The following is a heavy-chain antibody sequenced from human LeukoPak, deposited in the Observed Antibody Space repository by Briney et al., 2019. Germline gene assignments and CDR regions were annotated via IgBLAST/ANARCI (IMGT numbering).Heavy chain of an antibody. CDR1: GFTFSSYP. CDR2: ISGSDNTR. D-gene: IGHD3-16*01. CDR3: ARWGDRRGGAFDI. V-gene: IGHV3-48*03. J-gene: IGHJ3*02. Sequence: GGSLRLSCAASGFTFSSYPMNWVRQAPGRGLEWVSYISGSDNTRSYADSVKGRFTISRDNAKSSLSLQMNGLRAEDTALYYCARWGDRRGGAFDIWGQGTMVTVSS.